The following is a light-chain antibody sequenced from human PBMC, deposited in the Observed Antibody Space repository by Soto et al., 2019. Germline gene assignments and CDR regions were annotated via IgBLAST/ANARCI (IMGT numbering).Light chain of an antibody. Sequence: QSALTQPLSVSGSPGQLVTISCTGTSSDVGGYNYVSWYQQHPGKAPKLMIYDVSKRPSGVPDRFSGSKSGNTASLTISGLQAEDEADYYCCSYAGSYTWGFGGGTKLTVL. J-gene: IGLJ2*01. CDR3: CSYAGSYTWG. CDR1: SSDVGGYNY. CDR2: DVS. V-gene: IGLV2-11*01.